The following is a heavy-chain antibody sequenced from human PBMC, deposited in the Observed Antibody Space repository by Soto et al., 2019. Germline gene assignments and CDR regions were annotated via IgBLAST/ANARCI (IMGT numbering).Heavy chain of an antibody. CDR3: ARAKRGIQLWFYYYYGMDV. V-gene: IGHV4-34*01. CDR1: GGSFSGYY. Sequence: SETLSLTCAVYGGSFSGYYWSWIRQPPGKGLEWIGEINHSGSTNYNPSLKSRVTISVDTSKNQFSLKLSSVTAADTAVYYCARAKRGIQLWFYYYYGMDVWGQGTTVTVSS. CDR2: INHSGST. D-gene: IGHD5-18*01. J-gene: IGHJ6*02.